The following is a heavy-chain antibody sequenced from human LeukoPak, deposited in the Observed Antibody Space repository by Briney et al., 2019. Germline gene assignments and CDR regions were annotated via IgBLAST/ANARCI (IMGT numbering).Heavy chain of an antibody. CDR1: GGSISSYY. CDR2: IYYSGST. CDR3: ARGANPFPYYFDY. V-gene: IGHV4-59*08. J-gene: IGHJ4*02. Sequence: KPSETLSLTCTVSGGSISSYYWSWIRQPPGKGLEWIGYIYYSGSTYYNPSLKSRVTISVDTSKNQFSLKLSSVTAADTAVYYCARGANPFPYYFDYWGQGTLVTVSS.